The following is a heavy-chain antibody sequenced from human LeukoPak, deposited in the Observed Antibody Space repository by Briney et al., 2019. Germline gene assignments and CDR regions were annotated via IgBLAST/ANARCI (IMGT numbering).Heavy chain of an antibody. Sequence: SETLSLTCAVSGYSISSGYYWGWIRQPPGKGLEWIGSIYHSGSTYYNPSLKSRVTISVDTSKNQFSLKLSSVTASDTAVYYCARHRLGSLDPWGQGTLVTVSS. CDR3: ARHRLGSLDP. D-gene: IGHD2-15*01. CDR1: GYSISSGYY. J-gene: IGHJ5*02. V-gene: IGHV4-38-2*01. CDR2: IYHSGST.